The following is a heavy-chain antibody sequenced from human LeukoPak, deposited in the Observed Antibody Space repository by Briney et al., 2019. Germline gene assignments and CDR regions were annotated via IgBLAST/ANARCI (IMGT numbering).Heavy chain of an antibody. D-gene: IGHD2-15*01. CDR2: ISGSGGST. Sequence: PGGSLRLSCAASGFTFSSYVLSWVRQAPGKGLEWVSAISGSGGSTYYADSVKGRFTVSRDNSKNTLFLQMNSLRAEDTAEYYCAKRGSGNNFDYWGQGTLVTVSS. CDR3: AKRGSGNNFDY. J-gene: IGHJ4*02. CDR1: GFTFSSYV. V-gene: IGHV3-23*01.